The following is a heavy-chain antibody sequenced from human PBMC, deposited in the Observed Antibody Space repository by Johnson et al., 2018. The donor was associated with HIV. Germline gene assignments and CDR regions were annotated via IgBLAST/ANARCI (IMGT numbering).Heavy chain of an antibody. CDR3: AKVAVATAAGGVGLNI. J-gene: IGHJ3*02. CDR2: IWFDGITK. D-gene: IGHD6-13*01. V-gene: IGHV3-33*06. Sequence: QVQLVESGGGVVQPGRSLRLSCEASGFTFRDYGMHWVRQAPGKGLEWVAVIWFDGITKYYSDSVKGRFTISRDLSKNTPFLQMNSLRSDDTAVYYCAKVAVATAAGGVGLNIWGPGTMVTVSS. CDR1: GFTFRDYG.